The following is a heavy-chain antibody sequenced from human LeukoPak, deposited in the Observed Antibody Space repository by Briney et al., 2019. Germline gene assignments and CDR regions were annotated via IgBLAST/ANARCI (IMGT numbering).Heavy chain of an antibody. D-gene: IGHD6-19*01. CDR1: GGTFSSYA. J-gene: IGHJ4*02. CDR2: IIPILGIA. V-gene: IGHV1-69*04. CDR3: ARSGLVARNQGFDY. Sequence: ASVRVSFKASGGTFSSYAISWVRQAPGQGLEWMGRIIPILGIANYAQKFQGRVTITADKSTSTAYMELSSLRSEDTAVYYCARSGLVARNQGFDYWGQGTLVTVSS.